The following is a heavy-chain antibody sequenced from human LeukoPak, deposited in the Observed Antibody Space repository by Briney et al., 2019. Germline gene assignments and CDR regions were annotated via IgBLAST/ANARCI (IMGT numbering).Heavy chain of an antibody. CDR1: GGTFSSYA. D-gene: IGHD1-20*01. CDR2: IIPIFGIA. Sequence: SVKVSCKASGGTFSSYAISWVRQAPGQGLEWMGRIIPIFGIANYAQKFQGRVTITADKSTSTAYMVLSSLRSEDTAVYYCARDQTRITGLFDYWGQGTLVTVSS. CDR3: ARDQTRITGLFDY. V-gene: IGHV1-69*04. J-gene: IGHJ4*02.